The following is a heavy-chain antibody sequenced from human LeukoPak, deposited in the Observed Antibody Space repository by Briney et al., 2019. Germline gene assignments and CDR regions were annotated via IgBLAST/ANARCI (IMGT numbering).Heavy chain of an antibody. Sequence: ASVKVSCKASGYTFTSYGISWVRQAPGQGPEWMGWISAYNGNTNYAQKLQGRVTMTTDTSTSTAYMELRSLRSDDTAVYYCARDPARYYYYDSSGYPGDDAFDIWGQGTMVTVSS. D-gene: IGHD3-22*01. J-gene: IGHJ3*02. V-gene: IGHV1-18*01. CDR2: ISAYNGNT. CDR3: ARDPARYYYYDSSGYPGDDAFDI. CDR1: GYTFTSYG.